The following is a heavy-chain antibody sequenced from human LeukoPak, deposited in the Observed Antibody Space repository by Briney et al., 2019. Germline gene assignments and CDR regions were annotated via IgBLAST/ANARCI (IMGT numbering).Heavy chain of an antibody. V-gene: IGHV3-7*01. CDR2: IKQDGSEK. D-gene: IGHD6-13*01. CDR1: GFTFSSYW. CDR3: ARDVPLIAAAGLFDY. Sequence: GGSLRLSCAASGFTFSSYWMSWVRQAPGKGLEWVANIKQDGSEKYYVDSVKGRFTISRDNAKNSLYLQMNSLRAEDTAVYYCARDVPLIAAAGLFDYWGQGTLVTVSS. J-gene: IGHJ4*02.